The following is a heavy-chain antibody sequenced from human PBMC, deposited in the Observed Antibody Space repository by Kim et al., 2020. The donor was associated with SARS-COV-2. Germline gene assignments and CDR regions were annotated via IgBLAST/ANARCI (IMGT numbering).Heavy chain of an antibody. D-gene: IGHD5-18*01. Sequence: SETLSLTCTVSGGSISSSSYYWGWIRQPPGKGLEWIGSIYYSGSTYYNPSLKSRVTISVDTSKNQFSLKLSSVTAADTAVYYCARRGDTALLENFDYWGQGTLVTVSS. CDR1: GGSISSSSYY. CDR2: IYYSGST. J-gene: IGHJ4*02. CDR3: ARRGDTALLENFDY. V-gene: IGHV4-39*01.